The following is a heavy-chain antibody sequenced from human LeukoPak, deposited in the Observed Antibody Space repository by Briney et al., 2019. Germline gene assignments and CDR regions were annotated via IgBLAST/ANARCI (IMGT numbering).Heavy chain of an antibody. V-gene: IGHV1-46*01. Sequence: ASVKVSCKASGSTFTSNFIHWVRQAPGQGLEWMGIINPSGGSTSCAQKFQGRVTMTSDTSTSTVYMELSSLRSEDTAVYYCARDSDRYSSTSPYYGMDVWGQGTTVTVSS. J-gene: IGHJ6*02. CDR1: GSTFTSNF. D-gene: IGHD2-2*01. CDR3: ARDSDRYSSTSPYYGMDV. CDR2: INPSGGST.